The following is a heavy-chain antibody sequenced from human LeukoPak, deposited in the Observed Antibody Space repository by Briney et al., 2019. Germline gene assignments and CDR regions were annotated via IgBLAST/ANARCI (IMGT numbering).Heavy chain of an antibody. D-gene: IGHD3-10*01. Sequence: SYSMNWVRQAPGKGLEWVSSISSSSSYIYYADSVKGRFTISRDNAKNSLYLQMNSLRAEDTAVYYCAKDLGSGSYRNFDYWGQGTLVTVSS. CDR2: ISSSSSYI. CDR3: AKDLGSGSYRNFDY. J-gene: IGHJ4*02. CDR1: SYS. V-gene: IGHV3-21*04.